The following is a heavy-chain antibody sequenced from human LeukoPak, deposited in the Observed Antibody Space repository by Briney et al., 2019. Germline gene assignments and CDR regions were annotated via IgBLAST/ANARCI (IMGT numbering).Heavy chain of an antibody. CDR2: MNPNSGNT. Sequence: ASVKVSCKASGYTFTSYDINWVRQATGQGLEWMGWMNPNSGNTGYAQKFQGRVTMTRNTSISTAYMELSSLRPEDTAVYYCARTKPYRLRLGFDYWGQGTLVTVSS. V-gene: IGHV1-8*01. CDR1: GYTFTSYD. J-gene: IGHJ4*02. CDR3: ARTKPYRLRLGFDY. D-gene: IGHD5-12*01.